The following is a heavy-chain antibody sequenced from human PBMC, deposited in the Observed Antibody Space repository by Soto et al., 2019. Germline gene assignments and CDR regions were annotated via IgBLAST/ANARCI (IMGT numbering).Heavy chain of an antibody. CDR3: ARAGELPYYYYGMDV. V-gene: IGHV1-18*01. CDR1: GYTFTTSG. D-gene: IGHD1-7*01. J-gene: IGHJ6*02. CDR2: VSGYNGNT. Sequence: QVQLVQSGGEVKKPGASVKVSCKASGYTFTTSGVSWVRQAPGQGLEWMGWVSGYNGNTKYEEYFHDRVTMTTDTSTSTAYLELRSLTTDDTAVYYCARAGELPYYYYGMDVWGQGTTVIVSS.